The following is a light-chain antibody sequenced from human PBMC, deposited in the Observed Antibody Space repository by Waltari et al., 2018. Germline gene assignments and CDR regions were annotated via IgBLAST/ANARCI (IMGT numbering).Light chain of an antibody. V-gene: IGKV1-39*01. CDR3: QQSHTTPWT. CDR2: AAS. J-gene: IGKJ1*01. CDR1: QSIVTY. Sequence: DIQMTQSRSSLSASVGDRVTITCRASQSIVTYLNWYQQKPGRAPKLLMYAASSLQSGAPSRFSGSGSGTDFTLTISSLQPEDFATYYCQQSHTTPWTFGQGTKVEVK.